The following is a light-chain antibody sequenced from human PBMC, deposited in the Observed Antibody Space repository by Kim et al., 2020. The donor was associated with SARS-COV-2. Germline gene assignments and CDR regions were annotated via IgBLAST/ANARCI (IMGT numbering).Light chain of an antibody. J-gene: IGKJ3*01. Sequence: SASTGVRVPITCRASHGICSHLARYQQKPGKAPKLLISAASSLQSGVPSRFSGSGSGTDFTLIISCLQSEDFATYYCQQYYSYPSFGPGTKVDIK. CDR2: AAS. CDR1: HGICSH. V-gene: IGKV1-8*01. CDR3: QQYYSYPS.